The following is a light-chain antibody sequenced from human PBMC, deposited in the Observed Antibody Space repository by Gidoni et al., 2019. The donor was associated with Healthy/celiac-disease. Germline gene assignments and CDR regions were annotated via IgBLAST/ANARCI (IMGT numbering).Light chain of an antibody. CDR1: QSISSW. V-gene: IGKV1-5*03. Sequence: IQMTQSPSTLSASVGDRVTITCRASQSISSWLAWYQQKPGKAPKLLIYKASSLESRVPSRFSGRGAGKEFTITISSLQHDDFANYYCQQYNSAWTFGQXTKVEIK. CDR3: QQYNSAWT. J-gene: IGKJ1*01. CDR2: KAS.